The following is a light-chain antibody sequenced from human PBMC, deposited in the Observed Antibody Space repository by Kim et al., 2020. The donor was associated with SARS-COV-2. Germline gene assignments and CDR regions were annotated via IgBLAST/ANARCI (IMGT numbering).Light chain of an antibody. Sequence: GQKVTISCSGSTSNIVNNYVSWYQHVPGTAPRLLIYDIIKRPSRVPDRFSGSKSGTTATLDITGLQPEDEADYYCATWDGSLNNGVFGGGTKVTVL. CDR1: TSNIVNNY. J-gene: IGLJ2*01. CDR3: ATWDGSLNNGV. V-gene: IGLV1-51*01. CDR2: DII.